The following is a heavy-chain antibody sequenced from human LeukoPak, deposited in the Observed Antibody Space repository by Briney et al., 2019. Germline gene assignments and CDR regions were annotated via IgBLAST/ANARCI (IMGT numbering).Heavy chain of an antibody. J-gene: IGHJ4*02. CDR1: GFTFGDHA. V-gene: IGHV3-49*04. D-gene: IGHD3-16*01. CDR3: TRFVPYLDY. Sequence: GGSLRLSCTASGFTFGDHAMSWVRQAPGKGLEWVGFIRSKTYGKTTEYAASVKGRFTISRDDSKNIAYLQMNSLKTEDTAIYYCTRFVPYLDYLGQGTLVTVSS. CDR2: IRSKTYGKTT.